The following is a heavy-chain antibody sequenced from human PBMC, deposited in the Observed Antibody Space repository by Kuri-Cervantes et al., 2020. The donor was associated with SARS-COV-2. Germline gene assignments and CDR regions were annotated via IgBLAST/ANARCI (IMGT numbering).Heavy chain of an antibody. D-gene: IGHD3-3*01. CDR2: IHYSGST. V-gene: IGHV4-39*01. Sequence: SETLSLTCTVSGGSISSSSYYWGWIRQPPGKGLEWIGSIHYSGSTYYNPSLKSRVTISVDTSKNQFSLKLRSVTAAHTAVYYCARQTMSSITIFGVVITKNWIDPWGQGTLVTVSS. J-gene: IGHJ5*02. CDR1: GGSISSSSYY. CDR3: ARQTMSSITIFGVVITKNWIDP.